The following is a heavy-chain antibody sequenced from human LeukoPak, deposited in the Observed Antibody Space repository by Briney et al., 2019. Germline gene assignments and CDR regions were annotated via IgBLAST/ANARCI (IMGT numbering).Heavy chain of an antibody. CDR2: ITYDGSTR. D-gene: IGHD3-22*01. J-gene: IGHJ5*01. CDR1: GFTFNSYG. Sequence: GGSLRLSCVGSGFTFNSYGMHWVRQAPGKGLQWVAAITYDGSTRYHADSVKGRFTISRDNSKDTLYLQMNSLKIEDTATYYCARVRRYSQYESSGYYSDSWGQGTLVTVSS. V-gene: IGHV3-30*03. CDR3: ARVRRYSQYESSGYYSDS.